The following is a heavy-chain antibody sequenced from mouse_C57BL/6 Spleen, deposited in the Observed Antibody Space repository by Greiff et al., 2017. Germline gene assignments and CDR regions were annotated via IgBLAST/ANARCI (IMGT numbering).Heavy chain of an antibody. CDR3: ARRNYYGSSGGDYFDY. CDR1: GFTFSSYT. D-gene: IGHD1-1*01. J-gene: IGHJ2*01. CDR2: ISGGGGNT. Sequence: EVKLVESGGGLVKPGGSLKLSCAASGFTFSSYTMSWVRQTPEKRLEWVATISGGGGNTYYPDSVKGRFTISRDNAKNTLYLQMSSLRSEDTALYYCARRNYYGSSGGDYFDYWGQGTTLTVSS. V-gene: IGHV5-9*01.